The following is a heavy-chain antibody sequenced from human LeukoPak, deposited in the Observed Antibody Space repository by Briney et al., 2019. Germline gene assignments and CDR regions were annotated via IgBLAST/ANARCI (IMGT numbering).Heavy chain of an antibody. CDR3: AREAYGSSE. V-gene: IGHV3-7*01. CDR2: IKQDGSEK. CDR1: GFTFSSYA. Sequence: GGSLRLSCAASGFTFSSYAMSWVRQAPGKGLEWVANIKQDGSEKYYVDSVKGRFTISRDNAKNSLYLQMNSLRAEDTAVYYCAREAYGSSEWGQGTLVTVSS. J-gene: IGHJ4*02. D-gene: IGHD6-6*01.